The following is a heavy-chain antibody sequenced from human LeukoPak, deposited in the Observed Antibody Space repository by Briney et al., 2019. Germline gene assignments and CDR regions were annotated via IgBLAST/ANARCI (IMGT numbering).Heavy chain of an antibody. Sequence: GGSLRLSCAASGFTFSTYWMTWVRQAPGKGLEWVANIKQDGSEKYYVDSVKGRFTVSRDNAKHSLHLQVNSLRVEDTAVYYCARTRTMDCWGQGTLVTVSS. J-gene: IGHJ4*02. CDR2: IKQDGSEK. V-gene: IGHV3-7*05. CDR3: ARTRTMDC. CDR1: GFTFSTYW.